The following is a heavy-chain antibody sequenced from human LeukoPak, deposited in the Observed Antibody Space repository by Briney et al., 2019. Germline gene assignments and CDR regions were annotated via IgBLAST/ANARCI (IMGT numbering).Heavy chain of an antibody. CDR2: IGYTGDST. CDR3: AKSPTVDAAFDI. J-gene: IGHJ3*02. V-gene: IGHV3-23*01. Sequence: GGSLRLSCAASGFTFSSYAMNWVRQAPGKGLEWVSGIGYTGDSTFYADSVKGRFTVSRNSSKNTLFLHMNSLRAEDTALYYCAKSPTVDAAFDIWGQGTMVTVSS. D-gene: IGHD4-23*01. CDR1: GFTFSSYA.